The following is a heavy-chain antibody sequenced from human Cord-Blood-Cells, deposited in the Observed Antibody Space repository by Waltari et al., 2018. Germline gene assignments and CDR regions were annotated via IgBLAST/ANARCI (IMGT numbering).Heavy chain of an antibody. CDR2: ISSSSSYI. Sequence: EVQLVESGGGLVKPGGSLRLSCAASGFTFRSYSMNWVRPAPGKGLEWVSSISSSSSYIYYADSVKGRFTISRDNAKNSLYLQMNSLRAEDTAVYYCARDGEVGATRVPFGYWGQGTLVTVSS. D-gene: IGHD1-26*01. V-gene: IGHV3-21*01. CDR3: ARDGEVGATRVPFGY. J-gene: IGHJ4*02. CDR1: GFTFRSYS.